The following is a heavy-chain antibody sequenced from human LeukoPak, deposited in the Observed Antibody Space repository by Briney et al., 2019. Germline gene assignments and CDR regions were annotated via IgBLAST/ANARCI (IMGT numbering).Heavy chain of an antibody. D-gene: IGHD3-10*01. CDR2: ISSSGYTT. Sequence: GGSLRLSCAASGFTFSDYYMSWIRQTPGKGLKWVSYISSSGYTTYHADSVKGRFTISRDNSKNTLYLQMNSLRAEDTAVYYCAREGYYGSGSYPPTDAFDIWGQGTMVTVSS. J-gene: IGHJ3*02. V-gene: IGHV3-11*04. CDR3: AREGYYGSGSYPPTDAFDI. CDR1: GFTFSDYY.